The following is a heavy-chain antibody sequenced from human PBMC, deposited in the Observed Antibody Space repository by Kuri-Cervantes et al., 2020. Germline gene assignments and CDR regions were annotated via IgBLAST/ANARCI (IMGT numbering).Heavy chain of an antibody. J-gene: IGHJ5*02. CDR2: INPSGGST. D-gene: IGHD3-9*01. CDR1: GYTFTSYY. V-gene: IGHV1-46*01. Sequence: ASVKVSCKASGYTFTSYYMHWVRQAPGQGLEWMGIINPSGGSTSYAQKFQGRVTMTRDTSTSTAYMELRSLRSDDTAVYYCARWPISEPAPSFDPWGQGTLVTVSS. CDR3: ARWPISEPAPSFDP.